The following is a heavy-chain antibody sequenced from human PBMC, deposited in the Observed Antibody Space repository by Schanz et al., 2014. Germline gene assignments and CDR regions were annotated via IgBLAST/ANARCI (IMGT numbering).Heavy chain of an antibody. V-gene: IGHV3-7*05. CDR3: ARIGGSVFDY. J-gene: IGHJ4*02. D-gene: IGHD3-10*01. CDR1: GFTFSDYW. Sequence: EVQLVESGGGLVQPGGSLRLSCTASGFTFSDYWMSWVRQAPGKGPEWVANIKHDGSVKDYVDSVEGRFTISRDNSKNALYLQMNSLRAEDTAVYYCARIGGSVFDYWAQGTLVTVSS. CDR2: IKHDGSVK.